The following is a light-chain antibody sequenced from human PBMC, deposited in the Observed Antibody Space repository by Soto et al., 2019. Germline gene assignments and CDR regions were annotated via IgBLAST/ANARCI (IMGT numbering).Light chain of an antibody. Sequence: DIQMTQSPSTLSASVGDRVTITRRASQSISSWVAWYQQKPGKGPKLLIYKASHLESGVPSRFSGSGSGTEFTLTISSLQPGDFATYYCQHYNTYPWTFGHGTKVDI. CDR2: KAS. CDR3: QHYNTYPWT. J-gene: IGKJ1*01. V-gene: IGKV1-5*03. CDR1: QSISSW.